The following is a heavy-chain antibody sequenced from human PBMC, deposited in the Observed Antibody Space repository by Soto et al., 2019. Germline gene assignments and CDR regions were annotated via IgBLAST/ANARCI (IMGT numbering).Heavy chain of an antibody. J-gene: IGHJ4*02. CDR1: GFAFRDFA. CDR3: AKGSVRSVRGVILYFAY. Sequence: GGSLRLSCAASGFAFRDFAMIWVRQAPGKGLEWVSAITGSGSSTYNADSVKGRFSISRDNSKNTMYLQMNSLRAEDTAVYYCAKGSVRSVRGVILYFAYCGQGSLATVPA. V-gene: IGHV3-23*01. CDR2: ITGSGSST. D-gene: IGHD3-10*01.